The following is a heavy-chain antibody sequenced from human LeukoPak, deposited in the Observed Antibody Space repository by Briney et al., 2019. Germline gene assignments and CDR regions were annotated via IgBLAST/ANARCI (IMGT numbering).Heavy chain of an antibody. CDR2: IYTSGST. J-gene: IGHJ4*02. V-gene: IGHV4-61*02. CDR1: GGSISSGSYY. D-gene: IGHD5-24*01. CDR3: ARGGRWLQFRRGFDY. Sequence: PSETLSLTCAVSGGSISSGSYYWTWIRQPAGKGLEWIGRIYTSGSTNYNPSLKSRVTISLDTSKNQFSLRLSSVTAADTAVYYCARGGRWLQFRRGFDYWGQGTLVTVSS.